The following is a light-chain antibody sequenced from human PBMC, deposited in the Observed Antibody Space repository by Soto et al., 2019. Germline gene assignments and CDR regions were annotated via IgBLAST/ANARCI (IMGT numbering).Light chain of an antibody. CDR2: AAS. CDR3: QQYDSDST. CDR1: QDISTY. J-gene: IGKJ1*01. V-gene: IGKV1-9*01. Sequence: IQLTQSPSSLSASVGDRVTITCRASQDISTYLVWYQQKPGKAPKNLIFAASTLQSGVPSRFSGSGSGTEFTLIISGLQPDDSATYYCQQYDSDSTFGQGTKVDIK.